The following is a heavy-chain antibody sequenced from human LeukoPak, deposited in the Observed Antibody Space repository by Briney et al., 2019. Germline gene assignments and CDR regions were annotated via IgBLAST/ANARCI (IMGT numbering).Heavy chain of an antibody. Sequence: GGSLRLSCAASGFTVSSYWMNWVRQAPGKGLEWVANIKEHGSETYYVDSVKGRFTISRDYAKNSLYLQMNSLRAEDTAVYYCARGHYDDYEWGRGTLVTVSS. CDR2: IKEHGSET. CDR3: ARGHYDDYE. D-gene: IGHD3-16*01. CDR1: GFTVSSYW. J-gene: IGHJ4*02. V-gene: IGHV3-7*04.